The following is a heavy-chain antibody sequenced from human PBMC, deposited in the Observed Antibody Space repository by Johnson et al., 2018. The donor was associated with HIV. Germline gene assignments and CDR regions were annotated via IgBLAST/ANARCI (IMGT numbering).Heavy chain of an antibody. CDR3: AKDRGRGYNYGWGAFDI. CDR2: ISWDGGST. D-gene: IGHD5-18*01. J-gene: IGHJ3*02. Sequence: EVQLVESGGGVVQPGRSLRLSCAASGFTFSSYAMHWVRQAPGKGLEWVSLISWDGGSTYYADSVKGRFTISSDNSKNSLYLQMNSLRAEDTALYYCAKDRGRGYNYGWGAFDIWGQGTMVTVSS. V-gene: IGHV3-43D*03. CDR1: GFTFSSYA.